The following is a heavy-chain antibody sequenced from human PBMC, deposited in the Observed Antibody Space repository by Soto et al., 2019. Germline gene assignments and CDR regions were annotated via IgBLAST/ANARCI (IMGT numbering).Heavy chain of an antibody. CDR1: GGTFSSYA. CDR2: IIPIFGTA. D-gene: IGHD6-13*01. CDR3: AREIAAAGRWFDP. V-gene: IGHV1-69*13. J-gene: IGHJ5*02. Sequence: ASVKVSCKASGGTFSSYAISWVRQAPGQGLEWMGGIIPIFGTANYAQKFQGRVTITADESTSTAYMELSSLRSEDTAVYYCAREIAAAGRWFDPWGQGTLVTVSS.